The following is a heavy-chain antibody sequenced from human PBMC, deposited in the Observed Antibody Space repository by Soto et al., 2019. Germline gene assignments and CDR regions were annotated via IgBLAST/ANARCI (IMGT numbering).Heavy chain of an antibody. CDR3: ARVEGYPSSSDHYFDY. Sequence: GGSLRRSCAASGFTVSSTYMSWVRQAPGKGLEWVSLIYAGGMTYYADSVKGRFTFSRDHSKNTLFLQMDSVRAEDTAIYYCARVEGYPSSSDHYFDYWGQGPLVTVSS. J-gene: IGHJ4*02. CDR2: IYAGGMT. D-gene: IGHD6-6*01. CDR1: GFTVSSTY. V-gene: IGHV3-53*01.